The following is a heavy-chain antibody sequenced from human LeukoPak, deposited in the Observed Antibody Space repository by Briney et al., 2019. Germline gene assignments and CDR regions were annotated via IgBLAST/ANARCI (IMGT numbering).Heavy chain of an antibody. Sequence: ASVKVSCKGPGGTFSSYAISWVRQAPGQGLEWMGGIIPIFGTANYAQKFQGRVTITADESTSTAYMELSSLRSEDTAVYYCARELTGDGSRDYWGQGTLVTVSS. CDR2: IIPIFGTA. V-gene: IGHV1-69*13. CDR3: ARELTGDGSRDY. CDR1: GGTFSSYA. D-gene: IGHD7-27*01. J-gene: IGHJ4*02.